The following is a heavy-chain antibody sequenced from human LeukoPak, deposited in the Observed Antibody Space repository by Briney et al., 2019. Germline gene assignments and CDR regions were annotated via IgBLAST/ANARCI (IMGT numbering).Heavy chain of an antibody. CDR1: GFTFSTYA. J-gene: IGHJ6*04. CDR3: AELGITMIGGV. D-gene: IGHD3-10*02. Sequence: GGSLRLSCAASGFTFSTYAMSWVRQVPGKGLEWVSAISGSDRSTYYADSVQGRFTISRDNSKNTLYLQMNSLRAEDTAVYYCAELGITMIGGVWGKGTTVTISS. CDR2: ISGSDRST. V-gene: IGHV3-23*01.